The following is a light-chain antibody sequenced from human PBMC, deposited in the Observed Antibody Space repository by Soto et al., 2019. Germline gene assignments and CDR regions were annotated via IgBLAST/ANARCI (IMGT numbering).Light chain of an antibody. CDR2: KAS. CDR1: QSISSW. J-gene: IGKJ4*01. V-gene: IGKV1-5*03. Sequence: DIQMTQSPSTLSASVGDRVTITCRASQSISSWLAWYQQKPGKAPKLLIYKASSLESGVTSRFRGSGSGTEFPLTISSLQSDDFATYYCQQYNSYPLTFGGGTKVEIK. CDR3: QQYNSYPLT.